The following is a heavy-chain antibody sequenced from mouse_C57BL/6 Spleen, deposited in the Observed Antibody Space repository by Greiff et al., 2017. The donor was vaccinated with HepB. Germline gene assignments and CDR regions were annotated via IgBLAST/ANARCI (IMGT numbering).Heavy chain of an antibody. CDR2: IYPGSGST. V-gene: IGHV1-55*01. Sequence: VQLQQPGAELVKPGASVKMSCKASGYTFTSYWITWVKQRPGQGLEWIGDIYPGSGSTNYNEKFKSKAKLTVDTSSSTAYMQLSSLTSEDSAVYYCARWVTTVVATDYWGQGTTLTVSS. CDR1: GYTFTSYW. J-gene: IGHJ2*01. CDR3: ARWVTTVVATDY. D-gene: IGHD1-1*01.